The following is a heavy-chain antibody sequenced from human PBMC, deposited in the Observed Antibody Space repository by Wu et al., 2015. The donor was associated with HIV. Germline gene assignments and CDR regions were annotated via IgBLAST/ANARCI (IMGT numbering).Heavy chain of an antibody. Sequence: QVQLVQSGGEVKKPGASVKVSCKASGYTFSSYGISWVRQAPGQGLEWMGWISPYNGNTNYAQKFQGRVTMTTDTANTAYMELRSLRSDDTALYYCARYQYHYCYMDVWGKGTTVTVSS. CDR2: ISPYNGNT. V-gene: IGHV1-18*01. CDR3: ARYQYHYCYMDV. J-gene: IGHJ6*03. CDR1: GYTFSSYG. D-gene: IGHD2-15*01.